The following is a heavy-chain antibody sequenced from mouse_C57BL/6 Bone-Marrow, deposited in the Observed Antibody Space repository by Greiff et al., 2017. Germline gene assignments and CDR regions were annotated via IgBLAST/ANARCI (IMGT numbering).Heavy chain of an antibody. CDR3: ARGGYAFAY. CDR1: GYTFTSYW. D-gene: IGHD2-2*01. J-gene: IGHJ3*01. CDR2: IDPSDRYT. V-gene: IGHV1-50*01. Sequence: QVQLQQSGAELVKPGASVKLSCKASGYTFTSYWMQWVKQRPGQGLEWIGEIDPSDRYTNYNQKFKGKATLTVDTSSSTAYMQLSSLTSEDSAVYYCARGGYAFAYWGQGTLVTVSA.